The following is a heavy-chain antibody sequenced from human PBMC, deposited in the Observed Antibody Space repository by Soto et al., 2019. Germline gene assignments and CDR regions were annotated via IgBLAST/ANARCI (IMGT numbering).Heavy chain of an antibody. J-gene: IGHJ4*02. D-gene: IGHD4-17*01. CDR3: HGYGA. CDR2: ISGSGGST. Sequence: GGSLRLSCAASGFTFSNYAVTWVRQAPGKGLEWVSTISGSGGSTYYADSVKGRFTISRDNSKNTLYLQMNSLRAEDMAVYYCHGYGAWGQGLSVTVSS. CDR1: GFTFSNYA. V-gene: IGHV3-23*01.